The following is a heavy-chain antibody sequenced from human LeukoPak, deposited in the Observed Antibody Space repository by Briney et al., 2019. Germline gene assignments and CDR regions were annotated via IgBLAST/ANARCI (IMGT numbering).Heavy chain of an antibody. V-gene: IGHV3-23*01. CDR2: ISGSGIDT. CDR1: GFTFSTYA. Sequence: GGSLRLSCVGSGFTFSTYAMTWVRQAPGKGLEWVSSISGSGIDTHYADSVKGRFTISRDNSKNSLFLQMSSLRADDTAVYYCVKEGGLRVFSDWSESGYWGQGTLVTVSP. J-gene: IGHJ4*02. D-gene: IGHD6-19*01. CDR3: VKEGGLRVFSDWSESGY.